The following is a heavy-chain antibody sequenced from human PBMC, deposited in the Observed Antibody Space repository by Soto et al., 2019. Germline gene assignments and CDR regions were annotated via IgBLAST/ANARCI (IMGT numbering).Heavy chain of an antibody. CDR2: IIPIFGTA. V-gene: IGHV1-69*13. Sequence: SVKVSCKASGGTFSSYAISWVRQAPGQGLEWMGGIIPIFGTANYAQKFQGRVTITADESTSTAYMELSSLRSEDTAVYYCARGVYYYGSGSIYYYGLAVWGKGTTATVSS. D-gene: IGHD3-10*01. CDR3: ARGVYYYGSGSIYYYGLAV. CDR1: GGTFSSYA. J-gene: IGHJ6*04.